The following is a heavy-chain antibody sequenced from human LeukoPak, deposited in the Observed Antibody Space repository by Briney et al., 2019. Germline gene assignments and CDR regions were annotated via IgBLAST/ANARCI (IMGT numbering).Heavy chain of an antibody. CDR1: GFTFSSYG. J-gene: IGHJ4*02. D-gene: IGHD4-23*01. CDR2: IWYDGSNK. V-gene: IGHV3-33*06. Sequence: GGSLRLSCAASGFTFSSYGMHWVRQAPGKGLEWVADIWYDGSNKYYADSVKGRFTISRDNSKNTLYLQMNSLRAEDTAVYYCAKDGRTTVAKGGDYWGQGTLVTVSS. CDR3: AKDGRTTVAKGGDY.